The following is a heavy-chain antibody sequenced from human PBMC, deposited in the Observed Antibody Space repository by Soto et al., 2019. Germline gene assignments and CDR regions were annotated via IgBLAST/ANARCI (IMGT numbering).Heavy chain of an antibody. J-gene: IGHJ4*02. D-gene: IGHD3-22*01. CDR1: GFSISSGGYY. CDR2: IYHSGST. V-gene: IGHV4-30-2*01. CDR3: ARLYDTSGYWSFPITDY. Sequence: SETLSLTCAFSGFSISSGGYYWSWIRQHPGKGLEWIGYIYHSGSTNYNPSLKSRVTISVDKSKNQFSLKLSSVTAADTAVYYCARLYDTSGYWSFPITDYWGQGILVTVSS.